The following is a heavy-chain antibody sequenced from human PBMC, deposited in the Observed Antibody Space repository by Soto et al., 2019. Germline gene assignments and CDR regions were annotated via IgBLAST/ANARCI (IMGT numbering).Heavy chain of an antibody. Sequence: EVQLVESGGGLVQPGGSLRLSCAASGFTFSSYWMSWVRQAPGKGLEWVANIKQDGSEKYYVDSVKGRFTISRDNAKNSLYLQMNGLRAEDTAVYYCAREGEEYCSGGSCYTYWGQGTLVTVSS. CDR3: AREGEEYCSGGSCYTY. CDR2: IKQDGSEK. V-gene: IGHV3-7*03. CDR1: GFTFSSYW. J-gene: IGHJ4*02. D-gene: IGHD2-15*01.